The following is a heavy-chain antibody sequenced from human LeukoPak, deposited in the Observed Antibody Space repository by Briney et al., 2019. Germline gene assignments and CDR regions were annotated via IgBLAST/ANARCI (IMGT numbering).Heavy chain of an antibody. V-gene: IGHV4-34*01. Sequence: EPSETLSLPCAVYGGSFSGYYWSWIRQPPGKGLEWIGEINHSGSTNYNPSLKSRVTISVDTSKNQFSLKLSSVTAADTAVYYCASPQKDAFWSGYSVDAFDIWGQGTMVTVSS. CDR3: ASPQKDAFWSGYSVDAFDI. J-gene: IGHJ3*02. D-gene: IGHD3-3*01. CDR2: INHSGST. CDR1: GGSFSGYY.